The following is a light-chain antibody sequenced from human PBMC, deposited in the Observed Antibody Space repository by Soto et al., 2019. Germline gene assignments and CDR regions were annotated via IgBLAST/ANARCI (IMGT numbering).Light chain of an antibody. V-gene: IGKV1-5*01. CDR3: QQYNSYSRWT. J-gene: IGKJ1*01. Sequence: DIQMTQSPSTLSASVGDRVTITCRASQSISSWLAWYQQKPGKAPKLLIYDASSLESGVPSRFSGRGSGTEFTLTISSLQPDDFATYFCQQYNSYSRWTFGQGPKVEIK. CDR1: QSISSW. CDR2: DAS.